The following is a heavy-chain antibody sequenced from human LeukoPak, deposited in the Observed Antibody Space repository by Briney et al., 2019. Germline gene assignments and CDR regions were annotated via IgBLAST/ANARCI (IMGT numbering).Heavy chain of an antibody. CDR3: AKGAAAGILEIEDY. D-gene: IGHD6-13*01. CDR1: GFIFSDYG. CDR2: ISYDGSNK. V-gene: IGHV3-30*18. Sequence: GGSLRLSCAASGFIFSDYGMHWVRQAPGKGLEWVAVISYDGSNKYYADSVKGRFTISRDNSKNTLYLQMNSLRAEDTAVYYCAKGAAAGILEIEDYWGQGTLVTVAS. J-gene: IGHJ4*02.